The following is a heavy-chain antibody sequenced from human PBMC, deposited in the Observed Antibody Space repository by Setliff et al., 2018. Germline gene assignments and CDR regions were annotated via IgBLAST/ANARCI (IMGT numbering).Heavy chain of an antibody. CDR1: GYTFTGYY. CDR2: INPNSGGT. V-gene: IGHV1-2*04. J-gene: IGHJ5*02. Sequence: ASVKVSCKASGYTFTGYYMHWVRQAPGQGLEWMGWINPNSGGTNYAQKFQGWVTMTRDTSISTAYMELSRLRFDDTAVYYCARGVCTNGVCYENWFDPWGQGTLVTVSS. CDR3: ARGVCTNGVCYENWFDP. D-gene: IGHD2-8*01.